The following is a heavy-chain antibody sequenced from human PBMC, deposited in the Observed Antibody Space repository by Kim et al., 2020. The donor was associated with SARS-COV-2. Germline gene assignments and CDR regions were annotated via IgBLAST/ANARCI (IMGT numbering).Heavy chain of an antibody. J-gene: IGHJ6*02. CDR2: IYYSGST. CDR1: GGSISSYY. Sequence: SETLSLTCTVSGGSISSYYWSWIRQPPGKGLEWIGYIYYSGSTNYNPSLKSRVTISVDTSKNQFSLKLSSVTAADTAVYYCARGGDWNFNYGMDVWGQGTTVTVSS. V-gene: IGHV4-59*13. D-gene: IGHD1-7*01. CDR3: ARGGDWNFNYGMDV.